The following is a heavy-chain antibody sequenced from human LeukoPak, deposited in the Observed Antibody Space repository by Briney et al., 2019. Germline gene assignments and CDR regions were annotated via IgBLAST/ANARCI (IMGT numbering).Heavy chain of an antibody. Sequence: TGGSLRLSCAASGFAFSSHWMHWVRQAPGKGLVWVSRINSDGSSTSYADSVKGRFTISRDNAKNTLYLQMNSLRAEDTAVYYCARESSGVTTELDYWGQGTLVTVSS. J-gene: IGHJ4*02. CDR3: ARESSGVTTELDY. CDR1: GFAFSSHW. CDR2: INSDGSST. D-gene: IGHD4-17*01. V-gene: IGHV3-74*01.